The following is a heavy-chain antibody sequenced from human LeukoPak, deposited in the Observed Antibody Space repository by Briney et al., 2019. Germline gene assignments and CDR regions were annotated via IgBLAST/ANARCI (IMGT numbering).Heavy chain of an antibody. CDR2: INQDGSEK. CDR3: ARGYYGSGSYYTAY. Sequence: GGSLRLSCAASRFTFSSYWVTWVRQAPGKGLEWVANINQDGSEKNYVDSVKGRFTISRDNAKNSLYLQMNSLRAEDTAVYYCARGYYGSGSYYTAYWGQGTLVTVSS. J-gene: IGHJ4*02. CDR1: RFTFSSYW. D-gene: IGHD3-10*01. V-gene: IGHV3-7*04.